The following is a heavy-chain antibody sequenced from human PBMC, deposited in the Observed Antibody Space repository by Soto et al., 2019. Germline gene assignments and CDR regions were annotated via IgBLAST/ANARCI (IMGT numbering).Heavy chain of an antibody. Sequence: PGGSLRLSCAASGFTFSSYGMHWVRQAPGKGLEWVAVISYDGSNKYYADSVKGRFTISRDNSKNTLYLQMNSLRAEDTAVYYCARVDDSSSWYVWGQGTLVTVSS. CDR1: GFTFSSYG. V-gene: IGHV3-30*03. D-gene: IGHD6-13*01. J-gene: IGHJ4*02. CDR2: ISYDGSNK. CDR3: ARVDDSSSWYV.